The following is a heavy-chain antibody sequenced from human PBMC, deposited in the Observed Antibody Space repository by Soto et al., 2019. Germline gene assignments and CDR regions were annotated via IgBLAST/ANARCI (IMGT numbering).Heavy chain of an antibody. CDR3: ARTAAAGKNYYGADV. CDR1: GGSISSYY. J-gene: IGHJ6*02. Sequence: SETLSLTCTVSGGSISSYYWSWIRQPPGKGLEWIGYVHDSWGSHYNPSLKSRVAISLDTSKSQFSLKLTSVTASDSTMYYCARTAAAGKNYYGADVWGQGTTVTVSS. D-gene: IGHD6-13*01. CDR2: VHDSWGS. V-gene: IGHV4-59*12.